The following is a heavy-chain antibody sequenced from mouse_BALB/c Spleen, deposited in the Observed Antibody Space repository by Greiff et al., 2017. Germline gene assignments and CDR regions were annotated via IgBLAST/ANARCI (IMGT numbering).Heavy chain of an antibody. CDR1: GFSLTSYG. Sequence: VHLVESGPGLVAPSQSLSITCTVSGFSLTSYGVSWVRQPPGKGLEWLGVIWGDGSTNYHSALISRLSISKDNSKSQVFLKLNSLQTDDTATYYCAKKGTTVVAEAMDYWGQGTSVTVSS. CDR2: IWGDGST. V-gene: IGHV2-3*01. CDR3: AKKGTTVVAEAMDY. D-gene: IGHD1-1*01. J-gene: IGHJ4*01.